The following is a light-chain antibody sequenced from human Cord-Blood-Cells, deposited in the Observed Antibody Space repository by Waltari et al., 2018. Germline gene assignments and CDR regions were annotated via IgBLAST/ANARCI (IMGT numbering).Light chain of an antibody. J-gene: IGLJ3*02. Sequence: QSVLTQPPSASGTPGQRVTISCSGSSSNIGSNYVYWYQQLPGTAPKLLIYRNKPRPSGVPARFSGSKSGTSASLAISGLRSEDEADYYCAAWDDSLSVNWVFGGGTKLTVL. CDR2: RNK. CDR3: AAWDDSLSVNWV. CDR1: SSNIGSNY. V-gene: IGLV1-47*01.